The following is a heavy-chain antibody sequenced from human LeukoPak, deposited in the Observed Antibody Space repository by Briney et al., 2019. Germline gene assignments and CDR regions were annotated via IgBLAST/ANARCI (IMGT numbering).Heavy chain of an antibody. CDR3: ARGKRGYSYGPTGTLDY. CDR1: GGSFSGYY. V-gene: IGHV4-34*01. CDR2: INHSGST. J-gene: IGHJ4*02. Sequence: SETLSLTCAVYGGSFSGYYWSWIRQPPGKGLDWIGEINHSGSTNYNPSLKSRVTISVDTSKNQFSLKLSSVTAADTAVYYCARGKRGYSYGPTGTLDYWGQGTLVTVSS. D-gene: IGHD5-18*01.